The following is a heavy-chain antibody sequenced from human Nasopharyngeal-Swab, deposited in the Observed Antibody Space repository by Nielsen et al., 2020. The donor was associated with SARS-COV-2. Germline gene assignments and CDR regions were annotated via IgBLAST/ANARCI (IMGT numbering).Heavy chain of an antibody. CDR2: IKQDGTEK. CDR3: ATTLRSGHNVFDI. J-gene: IGHJ3*02. D-gene: IGHD3-10*01. Sequence: GESLKISCAASGFTLSSHWMNWVRQAPGKGLEWVANIKQDGTEKHFVDSVNGRFTISRDNAENSLYLQLNSLRAEDTAVYYCATTLRSGHNVFDIWGQGTTVTVSS. CDR1: GFTLSSHW. V-gene: IGHV3-7*01.